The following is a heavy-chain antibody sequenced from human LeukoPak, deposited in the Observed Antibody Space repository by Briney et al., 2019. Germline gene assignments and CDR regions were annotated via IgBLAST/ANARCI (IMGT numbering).Heavy chain of an antibody. V-gene: IGHV1-8*01. D-gene: IGHD2-2*01. CDR1: GYTFTSYD. J-gene: IGHJ6*03. Sequence: ASVKVSCKASGYTFTSYDINWVRQATGHGLEWMGWMNPNSGNTGYAQKLQGRVTMTRNTSIRTAYMELSSLRSEDTAVYYCPRARRQRQYQIPRHSYMGVWGKGTTVTVSS. CDR2: MNPNSGNT. CDR3: PRARRQRQYQIPRHSYMGV.